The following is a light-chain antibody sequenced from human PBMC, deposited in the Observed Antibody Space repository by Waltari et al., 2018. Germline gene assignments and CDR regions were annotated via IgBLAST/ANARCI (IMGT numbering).Light chain of an antibody. Sequence: QSALSQPASVSGSPGQSITISCTGSSSDVGGDDSVSWYQDHPGQAPKVIIYDVNNRPSVVSDRCSGSKSGNTASLTISGLQAEDEANYYCCSQSSYNGVIFGGGTKLTVL. CDR2: DVN. CDR3: CSQSSYNGVI. J-gene: IGLJ2*01. V-gene: IGLV2-14*03. CDR1: SSDVGGDDS.